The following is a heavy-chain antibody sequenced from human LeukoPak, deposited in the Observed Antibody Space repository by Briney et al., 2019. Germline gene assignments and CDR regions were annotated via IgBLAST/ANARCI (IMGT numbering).Heavy chain of an antibody. Sequence: SVKVSCKASGYTFTGYYMHWVRQAPGQGLAWMGWINPNSGGTNYAQKFQGRVTMTRDTSISTAYMELSRLRSDDTAVYYCARPRVPAAMFEFDYWGQGTLVTVSS. CDR1: GYTFTGYY. D-gene: IGHD2-2*01. V-gene: IGHV1-2*02. CDR3: ARPRVPAAMFEFDY. CDR2: INPNSGGT. J-gene: IGHJ4*02.